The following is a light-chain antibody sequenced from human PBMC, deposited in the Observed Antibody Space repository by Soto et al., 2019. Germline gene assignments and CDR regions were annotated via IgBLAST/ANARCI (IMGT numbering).Light chain of an antibody. V-gene: IGLV4-69*01. CDR1: SGHSSYA. J-gene: IGLJ2*01. Sequence: QPVLTQSPSASASLGASVKLTCTLSSGHSSYAIAWHQQQPEKGPRYLMKLNSDGSHSKGDGIPDRFSGSSSGAERYLTISGLQSEDEADYYCQTWATGLTVFGGGTKVTVL. CDR2: LNSDGSH. CDR3: QTWATGLTV.